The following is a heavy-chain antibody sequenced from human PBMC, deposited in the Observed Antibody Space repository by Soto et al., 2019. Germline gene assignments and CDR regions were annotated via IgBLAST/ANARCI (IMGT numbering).Heavy chain of an antibody. CDR2: INAGNGNT. D-gene: IGHD5-18*01. Sequence: GASVKVSCKASGYTFSSYSMHWVRQAPGQRLEWMGWINAGNGNTKYSQKFQGRVTITRDTSASTAYMDLSSLRSEDTAVYYCARDLPYSYGSAPDYWGQGTLVTVSP. V-gene: IGHV1-3*01. CDR1: GYTFSSYS. J-gene: IGHJ4*02. CDR3: ARDLPYSYGSAPDY.